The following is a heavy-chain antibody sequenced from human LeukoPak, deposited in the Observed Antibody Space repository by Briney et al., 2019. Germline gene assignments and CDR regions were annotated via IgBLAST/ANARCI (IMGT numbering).Heavy chain of an antibody. J-gene: IGHJ5*02. CDR3: ARTTKYQFKWAGFDP. CDR1: GASISTYY. V-gene: IGHV4-59*12. Sequence: PSETLSLTCTVSGASISTYYWSWIRQPPGKGLEWIGYLFFGGSTNYNPSLKSRVTISSDTSKNQFSLKLSSVTAADTAVYYCARTTKYQFKWAGFDPWGQGTLVTVSS. D-gene: IGHD2-2*01. CDR2: LFFGGST.